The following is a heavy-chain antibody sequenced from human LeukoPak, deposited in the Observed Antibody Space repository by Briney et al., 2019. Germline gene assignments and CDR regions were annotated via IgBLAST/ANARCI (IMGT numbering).Heavy chain of an antibody. D-gene: IGHD2-15*01. Sequence: SETLSLTCTVSGGSISSSSYYWGWIRQPPGTGLEWIGSIYYSGNTYYNSSLKSRVAISVDTSKNQFSLKLSSVTAADTAVYYCARASHCSGGSCYENYYYYYMDVWGKGTTVTVSS. CDR1: GGSISSSSYY. V-gene: IGHV4-39*07. CDR2: IYYSGNT. J-gene: IGHJ6*03. CDR3: ARASHCSGGSCYENYYYYYMDV.